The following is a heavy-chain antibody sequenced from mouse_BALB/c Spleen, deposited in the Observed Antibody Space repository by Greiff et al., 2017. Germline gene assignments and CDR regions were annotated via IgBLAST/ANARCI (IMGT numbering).Heavy chain of an antibody. CDR2: INPGSGGT. V-gene: IGHV1-54*01. CDR1: GYAFTNYL. D-gene: IGHD2-4*01. Sequence: QVQLQQSGAELVRPGTSVKVSCKASGYAFTNYLIEWVKQRPGQGLEWIGVINPGSGGTNYNEKFKGKATLTADKSSSTAYMQLSSLTSDDSAVYFCARSGELIYDYDVRYFDYWGQGTTLTVSS. CDR3: ARSGELIYDYDVRYFDY. J-gene: IGHJ2*01.